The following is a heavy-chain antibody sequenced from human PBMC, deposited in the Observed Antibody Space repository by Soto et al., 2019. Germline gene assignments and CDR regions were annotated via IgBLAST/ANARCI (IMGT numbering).Heavy chain of an antibody. J-gene: IGHJ6*03. CDR1: GESFSGYY. Sequence: QVQLQQGGAGLLKPSETLSLTCAVYGESFSGYYWGWFRRPPGKGWGWMGESNHSGSTNYNPSLNSRVTISVDTSKNQFSLKLTSVAAADTAVYYCARGHIVVVPAAAYYYYYMDVWGQGTMVTVSS. V-gene: IGHV4-34*01. D-gene: IGHD2-2*01. CDR3: ARGHIVVVPAAAYYYYYMDV. CDR2: SNHSGST.